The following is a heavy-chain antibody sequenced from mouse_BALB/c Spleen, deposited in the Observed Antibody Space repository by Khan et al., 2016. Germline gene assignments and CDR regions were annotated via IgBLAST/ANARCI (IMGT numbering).Heavy chain of an antibody. CDR2: ISYSGRT. V-gene: IGHV3-2*02. D-gene: IGHD1-2*01. CDR3: ARSVRRVNFDY. CDR1: GYSITSDYV. J-gene: IGHJ2*01. Sequence: EVQLQESGPGLVKPSQSLYLTCTVTGYSITSDYVWNWIRQFPGNKLEWMGYISYSGRTSYNPSLKSRISITRDTSKNQFFLQLNSVTTEDTATYYCARSVRRVNFDYWGNGTTRTVAS.